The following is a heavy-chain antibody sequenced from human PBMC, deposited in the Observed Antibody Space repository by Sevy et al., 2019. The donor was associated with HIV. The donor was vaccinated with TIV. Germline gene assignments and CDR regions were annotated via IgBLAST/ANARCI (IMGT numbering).Heavy chain of an antibody. Sequence: ASVKVSCKASGYTFSSYGISWVRQAPGQGLEWMGWISTYNGNTNYAQKLQGRVTMTTDTSTSTAYMELRSLRSDDTAGYYCARLELSGSGWYGNGMDVWGQGTTVTVSS. CDR2: ISTYNGNT. V-gene: IGHV1-18*01. CDR1: GYTFSSYG. J-gene: IGHJ6*02. CDR3: ARLELSGSGWYGNGMDV. D-gene: IGHD6-19*01.